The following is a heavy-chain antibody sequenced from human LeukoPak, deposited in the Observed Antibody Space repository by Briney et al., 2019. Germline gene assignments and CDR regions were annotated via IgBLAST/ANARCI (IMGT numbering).Heavy chain of an antibody. V-gene: IGHV3-23*01. CDR3: AKKVGAGYYYYGRDV. CDR1: GFTLSSYA. CDR2: ISGSGGST. J-gene: IGHJ6*02. Sequence: GGSLRPSCAASGFTLSSYAMSWVRQAPGKGLEWVSAISGSGGSTYYADSVKGRFTISRDNSKNTLYLQMNNLRAEDTAVYYCAKKVGAGYYYYGRDVWGQGTTVT. D-gene: IGHD3-10*01.